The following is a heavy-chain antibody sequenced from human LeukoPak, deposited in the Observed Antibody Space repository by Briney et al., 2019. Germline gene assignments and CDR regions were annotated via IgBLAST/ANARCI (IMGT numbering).Heavy chain of an antibody. CDR3: ARAVPGLDY. J-gene: IGHJ4*02. V-gene: IGHV3-21*01. Sequence: GGSLRLSCAASGLTFSDFTMNWVRQAPGKGLEWVSCIGGSSSSYIYYSDSVRGRFTISRDDAKNSLHLQMNSLTAEDTAVYYCARAVPGLDYWGQGILVTVSS. CDR2: IGGSSSSYI. D-gene: IGHD1-14*01. CDR1: GLTFSDFT.